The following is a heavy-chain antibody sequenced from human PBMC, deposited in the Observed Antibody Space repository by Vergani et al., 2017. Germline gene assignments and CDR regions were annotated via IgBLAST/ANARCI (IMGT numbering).Heavy chain of an antibody. CDR1: GFTFSSYE. Sequence: EVQLVESGGGLVQPGGSLRLSCAASGFTFSSYEMNWVRQAPGKGLEWVSYISSSGSTIYYADSVKGRFTISRDNAKNSLYLQMNSLRAEDTAVYYCARDLGYCSGGSWFSCQPDYWGQGTLVTVSS. V-gene: IGHV3-48*03. J-gene: IGHJ4*02. CDR3: ARDLGYCSGGSWFSCQPDY. CDR2: ISSSGSTI. D-gene: IGHD2-15*01.